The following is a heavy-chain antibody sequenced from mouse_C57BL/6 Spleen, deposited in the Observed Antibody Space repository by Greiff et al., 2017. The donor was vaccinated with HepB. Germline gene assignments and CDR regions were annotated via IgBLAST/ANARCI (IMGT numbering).Heavy chain of an antibody. CDR2: IWRGGST. Sequence: VQLQQSGPGLVQPSQSLSITCTVSGFSLTSYGVHWVRQSPGKGLEWLGVIWRGGSTDYNAAFMSRLSITKDNSKSQVFFKMNSLQADDTAIYYCAKKGFDGYYVDAMDYWGQGTSVTVSS. D-gene: IGHD2-3*01. J-gene: IGHJ4*01. V-gene: IGHV2-5*01. CDR3: AKKGFDGYYVDAMDY. CDR1: GFSLTSYG.